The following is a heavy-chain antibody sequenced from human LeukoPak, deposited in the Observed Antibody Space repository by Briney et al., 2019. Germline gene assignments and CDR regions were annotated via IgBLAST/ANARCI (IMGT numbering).Heavy chain of an antibody. CDR1: GGTFSSYA. CDR3: ARSVAVAGWGDIFDY. CDR2: IIPIFGTA. V-gene: IGHV1-69*05. J-gene: IGHJ4*02. D-gene: IGHD6-19*01. Sequence: SVNVSCKASGGTFSSYAISWVRQAPGQGLEWIGGIIPIFGTANYAQKPQGRVTMTTDTSTSTAYMELRSLRSDDTAVYYCARSVAVAGWGDIFDYWGQGTLVTVSS.